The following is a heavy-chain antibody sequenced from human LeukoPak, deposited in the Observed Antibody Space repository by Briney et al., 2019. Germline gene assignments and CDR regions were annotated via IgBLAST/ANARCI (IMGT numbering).Heavy chain of an antibody. CDR1: GFTFDDYA. CDR2: ISWNSGSI. J-gene: IGHJ3*02. Sequence: PGGSLRLSCAASGFTFDDYAMHWVRQAPGKGLEWVSGISWNSGSIGYADSVKGRFTISRDNAKNSLYLQMNSLRAEDTALYYCATGMEPISTGSDAFDIWGQGTMVTVSS. V-gene: IGHV3-9*01. CDR3: ATGMEPISTGSDAFDI. D-gene: IGHD3-9*01.